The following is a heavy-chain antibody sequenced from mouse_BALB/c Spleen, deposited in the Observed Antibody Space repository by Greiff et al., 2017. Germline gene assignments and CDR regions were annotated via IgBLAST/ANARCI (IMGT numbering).Heavy chain of an antibody. D-gene: IGHD2-2*01. Sequence: EVQRVESGPELVKPGASVKISCKASGYTFTDYNMHWVKQSHGKSLEWIGYIYPYNGGTGYNQKFKSKATLTVDNSSSTAYMELRSLTSEDSAVYYCASGYYYAMDYWGQGTSVTVSS. V-gene: IGHV1S29*02. J-gene: IGHJ4*01. CDR3: ASGYYYAMDY. CDR2: IYPYNGGT. CDR1: GYTFTDYN.